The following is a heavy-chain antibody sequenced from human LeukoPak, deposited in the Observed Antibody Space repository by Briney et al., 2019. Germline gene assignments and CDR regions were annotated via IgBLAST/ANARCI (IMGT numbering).Heavy chain of an antibody. CDR1: QFTISNYW. Sequence: GGSLRLSCVASQFTISNYWMHWVRQAPGKGLVWVSRINSDGFSTTYADSVKGRFTISRDNAKNTLYLQMHSLRAEDTAVYYCGRGKGVYYIFWSGYNPVIDYYYGRDVGGQGPRATV. D-gene: IGHD3-3*01. CDR2: INSDGFST. J-gene: IGHJ6*02. CDR3: GRGKGVYYIFWSGYNPVIDYYYGRDV. V-gene: IGHV3-74*01.